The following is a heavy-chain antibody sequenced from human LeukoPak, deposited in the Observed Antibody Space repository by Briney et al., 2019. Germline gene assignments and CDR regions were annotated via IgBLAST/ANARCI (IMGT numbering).Heavy chain of an antibody. CDR3: VRAFWCGSTWVLDS. V-gene: IGHV3-23*01. Sequence: PGGSLRLSCAASGFTFRSYAMSWVRQAPGKGLEWVSGLSSSGGSTYYADSVKGRFTISRDNSKNTLYLRINSLRAGDTAVYYCVRAFWCGSTWVLDSWGQGTLVAVSS. CDR1: GFTFRSYA. CDR2: LSSSGGST. J-gene: IGHJ4*02. D-gene: IGHD3-3*01.